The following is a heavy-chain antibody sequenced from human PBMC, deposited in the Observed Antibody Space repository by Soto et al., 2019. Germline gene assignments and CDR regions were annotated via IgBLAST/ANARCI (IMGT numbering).Heavy chain of an antibody. CDR1: GFTFSYYW. Sequence: EVQLLESGGGLVQPGESLRLSCAASGFTFSYYWMHWVRQAPGMGLVWVSRIHSDGSSTTYADSVKGRFTISRDNARNTLYLQMNSLRAEVTAVYYCASGGRGAFDLWGQGTVVTVSS. CDR3: ASGGRGAFDL. J-gene: IGHJ3*01. CDR2: IHSDGSST. D-gene: IGHD3-16*01. V-gene: IGHV3-74*01.